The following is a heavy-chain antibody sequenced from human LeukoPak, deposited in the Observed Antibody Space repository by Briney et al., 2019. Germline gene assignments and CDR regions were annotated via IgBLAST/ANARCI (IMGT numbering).Heavy chain of an antibody. J-gene: IGHJ3*02. CDR3: ARDLSNVDAFDI. V-gene: IGHV4-61*02. CDR1: GGSISSGSYY. CDR2: IYTSGTT. D-gene: IGHD2-8*01. Sequence: SETLSLTCTVSGGSISSGSYYWSWIRQSAGKGLEWIGRIYTSGTTNYNPSLKSRVTISVDTSKNQFSLKLSSVTAADTAVYYCARDLSNVDAFDIWGQGTMVTVSS.